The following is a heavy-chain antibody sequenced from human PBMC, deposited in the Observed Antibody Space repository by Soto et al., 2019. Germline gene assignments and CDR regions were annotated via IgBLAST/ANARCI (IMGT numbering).Heavy chain of an antibody. Sequence: GGSLRLSCAASGFNFSLYTMNWVRQAPGRGLEWVSYISSSGSTIYYADSVKGRFTISRDNAKNSLYLQMNSLRAEDTAVYYCARVAVAGRTDYWGQGTLVTVSS. D-gene: IGHD6-19*01. CDR1: GFNFSLYT. CDR3: ARVAVAGRTDY. CDR2: ISSSGSTI. V-gene: IGHV3-48*04. J-gene: IGHJ4*02.